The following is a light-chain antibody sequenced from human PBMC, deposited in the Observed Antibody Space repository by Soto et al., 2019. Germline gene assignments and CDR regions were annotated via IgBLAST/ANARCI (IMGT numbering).Light chain of an antibody. V-gene: IGLV2-14*01. J-gene: IGLJ1*01. CDR3: SSYTSTSTPFV. CDR2: EVS. Sequence: QCVLTQAASVSGSPGQSITISCTGASSDVGNYNYVSWYQQHPDKAPKLIIYEVSNRPSGVSNRFSGSKSGNTASLTISGLQAEDEADYYCSSYTSTSTPFVFGTGTKVTVL. CDR1: SSDVGNYNY.